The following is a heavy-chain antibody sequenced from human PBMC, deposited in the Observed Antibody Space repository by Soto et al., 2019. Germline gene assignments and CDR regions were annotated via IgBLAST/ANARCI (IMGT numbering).Heavy chain of an antibody. CDR2: IIAIFGTA. V-gene: IGHV1-69*01. Sequence: QVQLVQAGAEVKKPGSSVNVSCKASGGTFSSYAISWVRQAPGQGLEWMGGIIAIFGTANYAQKFQGRVTITADESTITAYMELSSLISEDTAVYYCALRVVTATYNWFDPWGQGTLVTVSS. D-gene: IGHD2-21*02. J-gene: IGHJ5*02. CDR1: GGTFSSYA. CDR3: ALRVVTATYNWFDP.